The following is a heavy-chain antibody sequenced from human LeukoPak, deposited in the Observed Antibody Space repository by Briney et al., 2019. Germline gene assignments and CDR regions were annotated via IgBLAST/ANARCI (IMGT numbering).Heavy chain of an antibody. J-gene: IGHJ4*02. Sequence: GALRLSCAASGFTFNSYTMHWIRQAPGKGLEWVSSISGSNSYIFYADSVKGRFTVSRDNAKDSLYLQMNSLRAEDTAVYYCARALTTLTYEGYWGQGTLVTVSS. CDR1: GFTFNSYT. D-gene: IGHD1-1*01. CDR3: ARALTTLTYEGY. V-gene: IGHV3-21*01. CDR2: ISGSNSYI.